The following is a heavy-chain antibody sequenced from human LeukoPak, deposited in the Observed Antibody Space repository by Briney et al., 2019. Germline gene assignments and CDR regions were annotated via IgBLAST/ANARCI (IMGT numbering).Heavy chain of an antibody. CDR1: GFTFSSYA. Sequence: GGSLRLSCAASGFTFSSYAMSWVRQATGKGLEWVSAIGTAGDTYYPGSVKGRFTISRENAKNSLYLQMNSLRAGDTAVYYCARGRKGGYNHAFDIWGQGTMVTVSS. V-gene: IGHV3-13*01. CDR2: IGTAGDT. J-gene: IGHJ3*02. D-gene: IGHD5-24*01. CDR3: ARGRKGGYNHAFDI.